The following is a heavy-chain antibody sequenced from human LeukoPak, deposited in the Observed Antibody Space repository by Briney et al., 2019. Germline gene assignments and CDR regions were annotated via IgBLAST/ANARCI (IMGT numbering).Heavy chain of an antibody. V-gene: IGHV3-7*01. J-gene: IGHJ4*02. D-gene: IGHD3-3*01. CDR2: IKQDGSEK. Sequence: GSLRLSCAASGFTFSTSWMTWVRQAPGKGLEWVANIKQDGSEKYYVDSVKGRFAVSRDNAKNSLYLQMNSPRAEDTAVYYCARAQSGFWSGYCFDYWGQGTLVTVSS. CDR1: GFTFSTSW. CDR3: ARAQSGFWSGYCFDY.